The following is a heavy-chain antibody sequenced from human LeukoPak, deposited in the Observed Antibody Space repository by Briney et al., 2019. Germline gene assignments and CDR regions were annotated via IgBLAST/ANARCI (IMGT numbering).Heavy chain of an antibody. CDR2: FKSKTDGGTT. J-gene: IGHJ4*02. CDR3: TTNPYGDLDY. Sequence: GGSLRLSCAASGFTFNNARMSWVRQAPGKGLEWVGRFKSKTDGGTTDYAAPVKGRFTISGDDSKDTLYLQMNSLKTEDSAVYYCTTNPYGDLDYWGQGTLVTVSS. D-gene: IGHD4-17*01. V-gene: IGHV3-15*01. CDR1: GFTFNNAR.